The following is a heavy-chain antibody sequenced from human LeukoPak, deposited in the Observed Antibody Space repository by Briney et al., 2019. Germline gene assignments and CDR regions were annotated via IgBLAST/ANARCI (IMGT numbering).Heavy chain of an antibody. J-gene: IGHJ4*02. CDR3: ARGSGGTPQVLDY. CDR1: GCTLTGYY. V-gene: IGHV1-2*02. CDR2: INPNSGGT. Sequence: ASVKVSCKASGCTLTGYYIHWVRQAPGQGLEWMGWINPNSGGTSYAQKFQGRVTMTRDTSISTVYMVLNRLRSDDTAVFYCARGSGGTPQVLDYWGQGTLVTVSS. D-gene: IGHD2-15*01.